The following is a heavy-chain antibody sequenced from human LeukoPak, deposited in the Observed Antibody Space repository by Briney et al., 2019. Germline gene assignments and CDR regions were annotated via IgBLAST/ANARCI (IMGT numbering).Heavy chain of an antibody. D-gene: IGHD1-14*01. CDR2: ISGSGGNT. CDR1: GFTFSSYA. V-gene: IGHV3-23*01. Sequence: GGSLRLSCAASGFTFSSYAMSWVRQAPGKGLEWVSAISGSGGNTYYADSVKGRFTISRDNSKNTLYLQMNSLRAEDTAVYYCARRRDPISILDSGFYVDYWGQGTLVTVSS. CDR3: ARRRDPISILDSGFYVDY. J-gene: IGHJ4*02.